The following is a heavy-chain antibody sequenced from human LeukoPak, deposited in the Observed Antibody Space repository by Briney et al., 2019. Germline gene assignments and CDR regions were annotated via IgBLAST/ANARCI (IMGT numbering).Heavy chain of an antibody. Sequence: GGSLRLSCAASGFTFSSYSMNWVRQAPGKGLEWVSYISSSSSTIYYADSVKGRFTISRDNSKNTLYLQMSNLRAEDTAVYYCARASGPLDYWGQGTLVTVSS. J-gene: IGHJ4*02. CDR1: GFTFSSYS. CDR2: ISSSSSTI. V-gene: IGHV3-48*01. CDR3: ARASGPLDY. D-gene: IGHD3-10*01.